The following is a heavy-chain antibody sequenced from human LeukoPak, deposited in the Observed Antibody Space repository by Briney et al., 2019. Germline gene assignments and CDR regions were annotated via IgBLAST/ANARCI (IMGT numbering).Heavy chain of an antibody. Sequence: GGSLRLSCAASGFTFSSYAMHWVRQAPGKRLEWVAFISYHGSDKYYADSVKGRFTISRDNSKNTLYLQMNSLRADDTAVYYCASDIVVVPGNNVFYYYGMDVWGQGTTVTVSS. CDR1: GFTFSSYA. D-gene: IGHD2-2*01. CDR3: ASDIVVVPGNNVFYYYGMDV. CDR2: ISYHGSDK. V-gene: IGHV3-30*04. J-gene: IGHJ6*02.